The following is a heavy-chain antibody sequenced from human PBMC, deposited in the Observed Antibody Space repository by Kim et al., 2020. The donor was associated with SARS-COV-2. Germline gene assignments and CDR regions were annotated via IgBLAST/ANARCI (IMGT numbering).Heavy chain of an antibody. Sequence: ASVKVSCKTSGYTLTGYYMDWVRQAPGQGLEWMGRINPNSGFTTYAQKFQGRVSMTRDSSISTVYVELNKLRSDDTAGYYCAREQYCSNGVCIDHGGMEV. CDR3: AREQYCSNGVCIDHGGMEV. J-gene: IGHJ6*01. CDR1: GYTLTGYY. D-gene: IGHD2-8*01. V-gene: IGHV1-2*06. CDR2: INPNSGFT.